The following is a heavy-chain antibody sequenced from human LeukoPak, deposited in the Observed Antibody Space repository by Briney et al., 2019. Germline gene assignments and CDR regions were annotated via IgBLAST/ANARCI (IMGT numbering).Heavy chain of an antibody. Sequence: GGSLRLSCAASGLTFENYGISWVRQAPGKGLEWVAGINWNGGTTLYADSVKGRFTISRDNAKNSLNLQMNSLRAEDTALYYCARYYPKGRIDAYIWGQGTMVTVSS. CDR2: INWNGGTT. CDR1: GLTFENYG. J-gene: IGHJ3*02. V-gene: IGHV3-20*04. CDR3: ARYYPKGRIDAYI. D-gene: IGHD3-10*01.